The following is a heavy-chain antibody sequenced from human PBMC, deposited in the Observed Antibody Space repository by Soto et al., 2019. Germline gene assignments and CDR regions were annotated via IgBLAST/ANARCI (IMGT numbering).Heavy chain of an antibody. CDR3: AREDGTTVTTPGRFDY. CDR2: IIPILAIA. J-gene: IGHJ4*02. V-gene: IGHV1-69*08. CDR1: GGTFSSYI. D-gene: IGHD4-17*01. Sequence: QVQLVQSGAEVKKPGSSVKVSCKASGGTFSSYIISWVRQAPGQGLEWMGRIIPILAIANYAQKFQGRVTITADKSTSTAYMELSSLRSEDTAVYYCAREDGTTVTTPGRFDYWGQGTLVTVSS.